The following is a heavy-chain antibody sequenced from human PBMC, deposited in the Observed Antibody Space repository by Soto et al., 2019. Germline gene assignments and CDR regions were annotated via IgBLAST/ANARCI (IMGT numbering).Heavy chain of an antibody. CDR1: GGSFSGYY. V-gene: IGHV4-34*01. J-gene: IGHJ4*02. CDR3: ARGVRDIVVVPAAMIAY. CDR2: INHSGST. D-gene: IGHD2-2*01. Sequence: QVQLQQWGAGLLKPSETLSLTCAVYGGSFSGYYWSWIRQPPGKGLEWIGEINHSGSTNYNPSLKRLVPISVDTSKNQFSLKLSSVTAADTAVYYCARGVRDIVVVPAAMIAYWGQGTLVTVSS.